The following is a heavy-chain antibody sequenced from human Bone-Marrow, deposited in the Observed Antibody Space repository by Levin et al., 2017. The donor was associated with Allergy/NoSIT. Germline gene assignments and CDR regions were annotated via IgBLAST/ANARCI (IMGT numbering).Heavy chain of an antibody. Sequence: PSETLSLTCAVYGGSFSGYYWSWIRQPPGKGLEWIGEINHSGSTNYNPSLKSRVTISVDTSKNQFSLKLSSVTAADTAVYYCARSHMIVVVIGEFDAFDIWGQGTMVTVSS. J-gene: IGHJ3*02. D-gene: IGHD3-22*01. V-gene: IGHV4-34*01. CDR1: GGSFSGYY. CDR2: INHSGST. CDR3: ARSHMIVVVIGEFDAFDI.